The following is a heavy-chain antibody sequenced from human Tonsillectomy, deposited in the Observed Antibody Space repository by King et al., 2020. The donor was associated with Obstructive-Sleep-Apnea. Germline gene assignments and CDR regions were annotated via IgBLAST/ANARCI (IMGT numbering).Heavy chain of an antibody. CDR2: ISWDSGNI. Sequence: WVRQAPGKGLEWVSGISWDSGNIAYADSVRGRLTTSRDNARKSLYLQMNSLRGGDTAVYCCARKRTSRNDILIEIFGHDGFDVWGQGTTVTVSS. J-gene: IGHJ3*01. CDR3: ARKRTSRNDILIEIFGHDGFDV. D-gene: IGHD3-9*01. V-gene: IGHV3-9*01.